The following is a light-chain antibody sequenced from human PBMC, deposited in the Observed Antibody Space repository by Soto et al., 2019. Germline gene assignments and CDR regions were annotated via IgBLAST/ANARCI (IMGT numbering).Light chain of an antibody. CDR2: EGS. Sequence: QSALTQPASVSGSPGQSITISCTGTSXDVGSYNLVSWYQQHPGKAPKLMIYEGSKRPSGVSNRFSGSKSGNTASLTISGLQAEDEADYYCCSYAGSSTFGVFGGGTKVTVL. CDR3: CSYAGSSTFGV. CDR1: SXDVGSYNL. V-gene: IGLV2-23*03. J-gene: IGLJ2*01.